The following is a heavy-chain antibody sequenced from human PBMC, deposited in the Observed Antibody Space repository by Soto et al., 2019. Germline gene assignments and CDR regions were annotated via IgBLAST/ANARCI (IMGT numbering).Heavy chain of an antibody. D-gene: IGHD3-3*01. CDR2: ISGSGGST. CDR1: GFTFSSYA. Sequence: EVQLLESGGGLVQPGGSLRLSCAASGFTFSSYAMSWVRQAPGKGLEWVSAISGSGGSTYYADSVKGRFTISRDNSKNTLYLQMNSLRAEDTAVYYCAKTRAYYDFWSGSSNNWFDPWGQGTLVTVSS. J-gene: IGHJ5*02. V-gene: IGHV3-23*01. CDR3: AKTRAYYDFWSGSSNNWFDP.